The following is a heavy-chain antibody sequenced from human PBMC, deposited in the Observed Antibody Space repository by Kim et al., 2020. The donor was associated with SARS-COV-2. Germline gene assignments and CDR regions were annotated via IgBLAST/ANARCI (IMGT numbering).Heavy chain of an antibody. V-gene: IGHV4-59*01. D-gene: IGHD6-13*01. J-gene: IGHJ4*02. CDR2: IYYSGST. Sequence: SETLSLTCTVSGGSISSYYWSWIRQPPGKGLEWIGYIYYSGSTNYNPSLKSRVTISVDTSKNQFSLKLSSVTAADTAVYYCARVRTYSSSSSWLNQYYFDYWGQGTLVTVSS. CDR1: GGSISSYY. CDR3: ARVRTYSSSSSWLNQYYFDY.